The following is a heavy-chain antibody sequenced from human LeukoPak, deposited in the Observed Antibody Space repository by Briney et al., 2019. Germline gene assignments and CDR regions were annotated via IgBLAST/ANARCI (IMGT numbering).Heavy chain of an antibody. CDR1: GFTFSRYA. V-gene: IGHV3-23*01. J-gene: IGHJ6*03. D-gene: IGHD6-13*01. Sequence: PGGSLRLSCAASGFTFSRYAMSWVRQAPGKGLEWVSAISGSGGSTYYADSVKGRFTISRDNSKNTLYLQMNSLRAEDTAVYYCAKNTLLVQSRYYYYYMDVWGKGTTVTVSS. CDR3: AKNTLLVQSRYYYYYMDV. CDR2: ISGSGGST.